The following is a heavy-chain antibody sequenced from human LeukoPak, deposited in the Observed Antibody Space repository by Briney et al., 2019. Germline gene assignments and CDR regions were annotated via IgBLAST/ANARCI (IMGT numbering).Heavy chain of an antibody. Sequence: ASVKVSCKASGYTFTGYYMHWVRQAPGQGLEWMGWINPNSGGTNYAQKFQGRVTMTRDTSISTAYMELSRLRSDDMAVYYCAARGNYYDSSGYYPYWGQGTLVTVSS. CDR1: GYTFTGYY. CDR2: INPNSGGT. V-gene: IGHV1-2*02. CDR3: AARGNYYDSSGYYPY. D-gene: IGHD3-22*01. J-gene: IGHJ4*02.